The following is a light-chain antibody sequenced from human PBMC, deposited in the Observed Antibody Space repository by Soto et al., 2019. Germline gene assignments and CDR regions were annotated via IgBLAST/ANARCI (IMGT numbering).Light chain of an antibody. CDR2: GAS. CDR1: QSVSSN. V-gene: IGKV3-15*01. J-gene: IGKJ1*01. Sequence: EIVMTQSPATLSVSPGERATLSCRASQSVSSNLAWYQQKPGQAPRLLIYGASTRATGIPARFSGSGSGTDFTLTVNSLQSEDFAVYYCQQYNNWPPWTVGQGTKVEIK. CDR3: QQYNNWPPWT.